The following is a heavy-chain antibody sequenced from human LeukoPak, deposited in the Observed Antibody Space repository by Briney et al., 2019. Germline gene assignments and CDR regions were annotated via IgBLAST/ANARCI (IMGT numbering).Heavy chain of an antibody. V-gene: IGHV3-23*01. CDR3: AKGLVGVDTAMRHPGYYGMDV. CDR2: ISGSGGST. CDR1: GFTFSSYA. J-gene: IGHJ6*02. Sequence: GGSLRLSCAASGFTFSSYAMSWVRQAPGKGPEWVSAISGSGGSTYYADSVKGRFTISRDNSKSTLYLQMNSLRAEDTAVYYCAKGLVGVDTAMRHPGYYGMDVWGQGTTVTVSS. D-gene: IGHD5-18*01.